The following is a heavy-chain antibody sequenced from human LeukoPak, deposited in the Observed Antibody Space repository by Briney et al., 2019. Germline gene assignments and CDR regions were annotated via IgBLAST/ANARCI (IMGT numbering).Heavy chain of an antibody. J-gene: IGHJ4*02. D-gene: IGHD6-19*01. Sequence: SGGSLRLSCAASGFPFSSHWLTWFRQSPGKGLEWVALINHDGSEKCYVDSVKGRFTISRDNARNSQYLQMNSLRAEDTAVYYCASGGGWVFNNWGQGTLVTVSS. CDR1: GFPFSSHW. CDR2: INHDGSEK. V-gene: IGHV3-7*01. CDR3: ASGGGWVFNN.